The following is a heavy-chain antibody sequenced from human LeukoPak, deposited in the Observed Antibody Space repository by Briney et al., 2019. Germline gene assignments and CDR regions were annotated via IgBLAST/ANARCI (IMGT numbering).Heavy chain of an antibody. Sequence: RPSETLSLTCAVSGGSISSGGYSWSWIRQPPGKGLEWIGYIYHSGSTYYNPSLKSRVTISVDRSKNQFSLKLSSVTAADTAVYYCARSGSSRGFDYWGQGTLVTVSS. J-gene: IGHJ4*02. CDR2: IYHSGST. CDR1: GGSISSGGYS. D-gene: IGHD7-27*01. V-gene: IGHV4-30-2*01. CDR3: ARSGSSRGFDY.